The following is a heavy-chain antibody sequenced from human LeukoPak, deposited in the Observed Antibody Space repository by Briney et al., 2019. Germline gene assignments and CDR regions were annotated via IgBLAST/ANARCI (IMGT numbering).Heavy chain of an antibody. CDR1: GYTFTTYT. J-gene: IGHJ4*02. Sequence: ASVKVSCKASGYTFTTYTLHWVRQAPGQRLEWMGWINAGNGNTKYSQKFQGRVTITRDTSASTVYMDLSSLRSEDTAVYYCARSTQMATTPFDYWGQGTLVTVSS. CDR3: ARSTQMATTPFDY. CDR2: INAGNGNT. V-gene: IGHV1-3*01. D-gene: IGHD5-24*01.